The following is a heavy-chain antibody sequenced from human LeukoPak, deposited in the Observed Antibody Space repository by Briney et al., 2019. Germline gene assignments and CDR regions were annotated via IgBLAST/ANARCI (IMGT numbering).Heavy chain of an antibody. CDR1: GFTVSSNY. J-gene: IGHJ4*02. CDR3: ARDRGDSSGYYYPTWDY. D-gene: IGHD3-22*01. Sequence: GGSLRLSCAASGFTVSSNYMSWVRQAAGKGLEWVSVIYSGGRTYYADSVKGRFTISRDNSKNTLYLQMNSLRAEDTAVYYCARDRGDSSGYYYPTWDYWGQGTLVTVSS. V-gene: IGHV3-66*01. CDR2: IYSGGRT.